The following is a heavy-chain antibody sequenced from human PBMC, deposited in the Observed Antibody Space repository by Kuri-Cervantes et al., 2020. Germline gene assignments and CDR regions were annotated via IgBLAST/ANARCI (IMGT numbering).Heavy chain of an antibody. Sequence: GESLKISCTASGFTFGDYAMSWVRQAPGKGLEWVSVIYSGGSTYYADSVKGRFTISRDNSKNTLYLQMNSLRAEDTAVYYCTTDGVTTVTTIWGQGTLVTVSS. J-gene: IGHJ4*02. CDR3: TTDGVTTVTTI. CDR2: IYSGGST. D-gene: IGHD4-17*01. V-gene: IGHV3-53*01. CDR1: GFTFGDYA.